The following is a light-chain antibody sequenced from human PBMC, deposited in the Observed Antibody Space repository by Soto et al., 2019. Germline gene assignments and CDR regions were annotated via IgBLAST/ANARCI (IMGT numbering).Light chain of an antibody. Sequence: EIVLTQSPGTLSLSPGERATLSCRATESVVSNYLAWYQLKPGQAPRLLIYGASTRATDVPDRFSGSGSGADFTLTINSLQSEDFAVYYCQQYGSSGTFGQGTKV. CDR2: GAS. V-gene: IGKV3-20*01. J-gene: IGKJ1*01. CDR3: QQYGSSGT. CDR1: ESVVSNY.